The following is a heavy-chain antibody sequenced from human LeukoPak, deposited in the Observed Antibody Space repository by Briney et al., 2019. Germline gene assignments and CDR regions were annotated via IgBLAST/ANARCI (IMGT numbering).Heavy chain of an antibody. CDR3: ARVDFRGGYYDILTGYYPNHGMDV. J-gene: IGHJ6*02. CDR1: GLTVSSNH. D-gene: IGHD3-9*01. Sequence: GGSLRLSCAASGLTVSSNHMSWVRQAPGKGLVWISVIYGGADTYYADSVKGRFTISRDNSKNTLYLHLNSLRAEDTAVYYCARVDFRGGYYDILTGYYPNHGMDVWGQGTTVTVSS. V-gene: IGHV3-53*01. CDR2: IYGGADT.